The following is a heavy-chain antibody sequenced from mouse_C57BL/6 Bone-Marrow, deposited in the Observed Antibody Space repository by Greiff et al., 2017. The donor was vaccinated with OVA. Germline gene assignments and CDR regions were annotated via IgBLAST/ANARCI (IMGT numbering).Heavy chain of an antibody. J-gene: IGHJ2*01. CDR2: IYPGDGDT. CDR3: ARDLGQGY. D-gene: IGHD3-3*01. Sequence: QVHVKQSGPELVKPGASVKISCKASGYAFSSSWMNWVKQRPGKGLEWIGRIYPGDGDTNYNGKFKGKATLTADKSSSTAYMQLSSLTSEDSAVYFCARDLGQGYWGQGTTLTVSS. V-gene: IGHV1-82*01. CDR1: GYAFSSSW.